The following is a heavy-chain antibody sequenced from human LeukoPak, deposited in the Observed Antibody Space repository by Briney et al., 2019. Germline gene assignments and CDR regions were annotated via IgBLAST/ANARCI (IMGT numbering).Heavy chain of an antibody. D-gene: IGHD3-22*01. CDR3: ASTHYTYYYDSSGLDDY. CDR2: ISSSSSTI. Sequence: GGSLRLSCAASGFTFSSYSMNWVRQAPGKGLEWVSYISSSSSTIYYADSVKGRFTISRDNAKNSLYLQMNSLRAEDTAVYYCASTHYTYYYDSSGLDDYWGQGTLVTVSS. J-gene: IGHJ4*02. V-gene: IGHV3-48*04. CDR1: GFTFSSYS.